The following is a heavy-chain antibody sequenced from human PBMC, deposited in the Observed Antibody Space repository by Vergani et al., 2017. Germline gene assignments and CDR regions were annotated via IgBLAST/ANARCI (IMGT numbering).Heavy chain of an antibody. J-gene: IGHJ4*02. V-gene: IGHV4-34*08. CDR1: GFTFSSYG. Sequence: QVQLVESGGGVVQPGRSLRLSCAASGFTFSSYGMHWVRQAPGKGLEWIGEINHSGSTNYNPSLKSRVTISVDTSKNQFSLKLSSVTAADTAVYYCSLGGRPPPASAAAGDFDYWGQGTLVTVSS. CDR3: SLGGRPPPASAAAGDFDY. D-gene: IGHD6-13*01. CDR2: INHSGST.